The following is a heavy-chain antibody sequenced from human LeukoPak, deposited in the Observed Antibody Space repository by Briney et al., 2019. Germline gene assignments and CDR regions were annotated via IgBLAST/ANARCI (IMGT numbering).Heavy chain of an antibody. CDR1: GGSISSYY. D-gene: IGHD3-22*01. V-gene: IGHV4-4*07. J-gene: IGHJ3*02. CDR2: IYTTGST. Sequence: PSETLSLTCTVSGGSISSYYWSWLRQPAGKGLEWIGHIYTTGSTNSNPSLKSRVTMSVDTSKNQFSLKLSSVTAADTAVYYCARYYDSSGSLDAFDIWGQGTMVTVSS. CDR3: ARYYDSSGSLDAFDI.